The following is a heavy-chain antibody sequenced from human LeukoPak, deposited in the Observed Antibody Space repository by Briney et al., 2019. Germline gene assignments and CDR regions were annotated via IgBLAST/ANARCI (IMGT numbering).Heavy chain of an antibody. J-gene: IGHJ4*02. CDR1: GFTFSDYY. CDR3: ARAGLVGANYFDY. D-gene: IGHD1-26*01. Sequence: GGSLRLSCAASGFTFSDYYMSWVCRAPGKGLEWVSYISNSGTTIYYADSVKGRFTISRDNARNSLFLQMNNLRAEDTALYYCARAGLVGANYFDYWGQGTLVTVSS. V-gene: IGHV3-11*04. CDR2: ISNSGTTI.